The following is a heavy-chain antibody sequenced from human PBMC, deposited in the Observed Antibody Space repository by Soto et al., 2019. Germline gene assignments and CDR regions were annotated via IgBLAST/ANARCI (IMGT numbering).Heavy chain of an antibody. CDR2: IYSGGST. CDR3: ARDWVVPAHEGGDYYYYMDV. V-gene: IGHV3-53*04. CDR1: GFTVSSNY. D-gene: IGHD2-2*01. Sequence: GGSLRLSCAASGFTVSSNYMSWVRQAPGKGLEWVSVIYSGGSTYYADSVKGRFTISRHNSKNTLYLQMNSLRAEDTAVYYCARDWVVPAHEGGDYYYYMDVWGKGTTVTVSS. J-gene: IGHJ6*03.